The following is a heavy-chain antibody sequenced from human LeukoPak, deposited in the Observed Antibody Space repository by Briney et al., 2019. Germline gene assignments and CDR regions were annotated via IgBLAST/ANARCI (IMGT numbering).Heavy chain of an antibody. CDR1: GGTFSSYA. CDR2: IIPIFGTA. D-gene: IGHD3-10*01. V-gene: IGHV1-69*05. Sequence: GASVKVSRKASGGTFSSYAISWVRQAPGQGLEWMGGIIPIFGTANYAQKFQGRVTITTDESTSTAYMELSSLRSEDTAVYYCASSHSGSYLLFFDYWGQGTLVTVSS. J-gene: IGHJ4*02. CDR3: ASSHSGSYLLFFDY.